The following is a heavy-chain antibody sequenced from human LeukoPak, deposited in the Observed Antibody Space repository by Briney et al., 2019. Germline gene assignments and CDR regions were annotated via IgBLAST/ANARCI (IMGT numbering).Heavy chain of an antibody. J-gene: IGHJ5*02. CDR1: GFTFSSYW. Sequence: GGSLRLSCAASGFTFSSYWMSWVRQAPGKGLEWVANIKQDGSEKYYVDSVKGRFTISRDNAKNSLYLQMNSLRAEDTAVYYCARQVVAATRGGFDPWGQGTLVTVSS. CDR2: IKQDGSEK. CDR3: ARQVVAATRGGFDP. D-gene: IGHD2-15*01. V-gene: IGHV3-7*01.